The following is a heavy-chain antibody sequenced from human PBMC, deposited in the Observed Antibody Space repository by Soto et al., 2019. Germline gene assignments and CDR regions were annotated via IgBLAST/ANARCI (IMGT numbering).Heavy chain of an antibody. CDR2: IYYSGST. Sequence: PSETLSLTCIVSGGSISSYYWSWIRQPPGKGLEWIGYIYYSGSTNYNPSLKSRVTISVDTSKNQFSLKLSSVTAADTAVYYCARGVTYNWFDPWGQGTLVTVSS. CDR3: ARGVTYNWFDP. J-gene: IGHJ5*02. CDR1: GGSISSYY. V-gene: IGHV4-59*01.